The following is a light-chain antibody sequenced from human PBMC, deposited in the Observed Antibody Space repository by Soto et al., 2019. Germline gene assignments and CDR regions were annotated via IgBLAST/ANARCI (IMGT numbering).Light chain of an antibody. CDR2: GAS. CDR1: QSVSSN. J-gene: IGKJ3*01. V-gene: IGKV3-15*01. CDR3: QQYNNWPRGFT. Sequence: EIVMTQSPATLSVSPGERATLSCRASQSVSSNLAWYQQKPGQAPRLLIYGASTRATGIPARFSGSGSGTEFTLTISSVQSEDFAVYYCQQYNNWPRGFTFGPGTKVDIK.